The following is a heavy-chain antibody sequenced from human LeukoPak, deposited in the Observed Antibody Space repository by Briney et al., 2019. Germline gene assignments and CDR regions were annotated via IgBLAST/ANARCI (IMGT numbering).Heavy chain of an antibody. CDR3: ARTSLKTYYYDSSGYYP. CDR2: ISSSGSTI. CDR1: GFTFSSYE. J-gene: IGHJ5*02. D-gene: IGHD3-22*01. Sequence: GGSLRLSCAASGFTFSSYEMNWVRQAPGKGLEWVSYISSSGSTIYYADSVKGRFTISRDNAKNSLYLQMNSLRAEDTAVYYCARTSLKTYYYDSSGYYPWGQGTLVTVSS. V-gene: IGHV3-48*03.